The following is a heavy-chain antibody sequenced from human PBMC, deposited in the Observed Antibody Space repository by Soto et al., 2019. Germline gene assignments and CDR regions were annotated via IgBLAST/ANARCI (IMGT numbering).Heavy chain of an antibody. CDR2: ISYDGSNK. CDR1: GFTFSSYG. V-gene: IGHV3-30*03. Sequence: GGSLRLSCAASGFTFSSYGMHWVRQAPGKGLEWVAVISYDGSNKYYADSVKGRFTITRDTSASTAYMELSSLRSEDTAVYYCARVILEYQLLFSPYSDYWGQGTLVTVSS. D-gene: IGHD2-2*01. CDR3: ARVILEYQLLFSPYSDY. J-gene: IGHJ4*02.